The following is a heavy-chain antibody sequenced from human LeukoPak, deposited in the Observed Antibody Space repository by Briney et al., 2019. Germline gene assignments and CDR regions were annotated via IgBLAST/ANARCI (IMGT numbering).Heavy chain of an antibody. CDR1: GYTFTSYG. J-gene: IGHJ3*02. V-gene: IGHV1-18*01. Sequence: ASVKVSCKASGYTFTSYGISWVRQAPGQGLEWMGWISAYSGNTNYAQNLQGRVTMTTDTSTSTAYMELRSLRSDDTAVYYCASHWEQQPVAFDIWGQGTMVTVSS. CDR2: ISAYSGNT. D-gene: IGHD6-13*01. CDR3: ASHWEQQPVAFDI.